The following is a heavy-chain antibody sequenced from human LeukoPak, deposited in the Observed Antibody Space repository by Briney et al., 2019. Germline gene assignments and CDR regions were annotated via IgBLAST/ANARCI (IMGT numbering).Heavy chain of an antibody. CDR2: INHNGNVN. J-gene: IGHJ6*02. V-gene: IGHV3-7*03. Sequence: GGSLRLSCAASGFTFNHHWMSWVRQAPGKGLEWVASINHNGNVNYYVDSVKGRFTISRDNAKNSLYLQMSNLRAEDTAVYFCARGGGLDVWGQGATVTVSS. CDR3: ARGGGLDV. D-gene: IGHD3-16*01. CDR1: GFTFNHHW.